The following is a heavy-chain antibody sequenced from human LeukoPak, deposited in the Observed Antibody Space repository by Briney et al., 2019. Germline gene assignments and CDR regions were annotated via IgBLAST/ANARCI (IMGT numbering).Heavy chain of an antibody. CDR2: ISGSGGST. CDR1: GFTFSSYG. Sequence: GGSLRLSCAASGFTFSSYGTSWVRQAPGKGLEWVSGISGSGGSTHYADSVKGRFTISRDNSKNTLYLQMNSPRAEDTAVYYCAKAGGFSYGYYYFDYWGQGTLVTVSS. CDR3: AKAGGFSYGYYYFDY. V-gene: IGHV3-23*01. J-gene: IGHJ4*02. D-gene: IGHD5-18*01.